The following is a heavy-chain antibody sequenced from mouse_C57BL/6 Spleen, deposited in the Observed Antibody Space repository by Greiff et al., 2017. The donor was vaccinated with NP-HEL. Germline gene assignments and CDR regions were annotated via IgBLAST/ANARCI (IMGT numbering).Heavy chain of an antibody. Sequence: QVQLQQSGAELVRPGASVPLSCKASGYTFTDYDMHWVQQTPVHGLEWIGAIEPETGGTAYNQKFKGKAIRTADKSSSTAYMGLRSLTSEDSAVYYCNYPCDDGGQGTTLTVSS. J-gene: IGHJ2*01. V-gene: IGHV1-15*01. CDR1: GYTFTDYD. D-gene: IGHD5-5*01. CDR2: IEPETGGT. CDR3: NYPCDD.